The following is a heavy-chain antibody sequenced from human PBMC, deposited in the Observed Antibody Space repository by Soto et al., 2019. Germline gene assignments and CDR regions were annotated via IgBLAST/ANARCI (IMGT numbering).Heavy chain of an antibody. Sequence: PGGSLRLSCAASGFTFSSYAMHWVRQAPGKGLEYVSAISSNGGSTYYANSVKGRFTISRDNSKNTLYLQMGSLRAEDMAVYYCARGSAAGRVYNWFDPWGQGTLVTVSS. CDR3: ARGSAAGRVYNWFDP. CDR2: ISSNGGST. D-gene: IGHD6-13*01. V-gene: IGHV3-64*01. J-gene: IGHJ5*02. CDR1: GFTFSSYA.